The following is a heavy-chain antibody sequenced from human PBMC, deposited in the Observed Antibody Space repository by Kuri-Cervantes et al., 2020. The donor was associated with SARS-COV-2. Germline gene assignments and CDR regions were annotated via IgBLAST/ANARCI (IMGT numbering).Heavy chain of an antibody. CDR1: GFTFSSYS. Sequence: GESLKISCAASGFTFSSYSMNWVRQAPGKGLEWVSYISSSSSTIYYADSVKGRFTISRDNAKNSLYLQVNSLRAEDTAVYYCARDGYCSSTSCYTDYWGQGTLVTVSS. J-gene: IGHJ4*02. D-gene: IGHD2-2*02. CDR3: ARDGYCSSTSCYTDY. CDR2: ISSSSSTI. V-gene: IGHV3-48*01.